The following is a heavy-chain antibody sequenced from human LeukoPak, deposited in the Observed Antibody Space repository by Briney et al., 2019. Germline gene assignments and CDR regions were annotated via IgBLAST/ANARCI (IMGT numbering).Heavy chain of an antibody. V-gene: IGHV1-2*06. D-gene: IGHD3-3*01. CDR3: ARELAALEWSRPSDYYYGMDV. Sequence: ASAKVSCKASGYTFTGYYMHWVRQAPGQGLEWMGRINPNSGGTNYAQKFQGRVTMTRDTSISTAYMELSRLGSDDTAVYYCARELAALEWSRPSDYYYGMDVWGQGTTVTVSS. CDR2: INPNSGGT. J-gene: IGHJ6*02. CDR1: GYTFTGYY.